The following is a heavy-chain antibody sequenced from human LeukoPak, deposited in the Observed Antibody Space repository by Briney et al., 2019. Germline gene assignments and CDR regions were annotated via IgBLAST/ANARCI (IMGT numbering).Heavy chain of an antibody. J-gene: IGHJ4*02. D-gene: IGHD4-23*01. V-gene: IGHV5-51*01. CDR1: GYIFTNYW. Sequence: GESLRISCRVSGYIFTNYWIGWVRQMPGKGLESMGIIYPADSDTTYSPSFQGQVTISADKSIDTVYLQWSSLKASDTAMYYCARQPRGTVVFDYWGQGTLVTVSS. CDR2: IYPADSDT. CDR3: ARQPRGTVVFDY.